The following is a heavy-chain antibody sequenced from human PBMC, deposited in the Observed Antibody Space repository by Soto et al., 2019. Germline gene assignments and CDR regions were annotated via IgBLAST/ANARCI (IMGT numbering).Heavy chain of an antibody. V-gene: IGHV3-74*01. J-gene: IGHJ4*02. CDR3: ARGGDDYGDY. CDR1: GFTFSSYW. CDR2: LNSDGLST. Sequence: EVQLVESGGGLVQPGGSLRLYCAASGFTFSSYWMHWVRQAPGKGLVWVSRLNSDGLSTTYVDSVKGRFTISRDSAKNTMYLPMNSLRAEDTALYYCARGGDDYGDYWGQGTLVTVSS.